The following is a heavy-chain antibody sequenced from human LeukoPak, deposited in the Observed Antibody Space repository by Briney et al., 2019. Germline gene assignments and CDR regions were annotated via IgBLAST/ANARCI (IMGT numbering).Heavy chain of an antibody. CDR3: AKGGVDPLKVVPPIGILTA. Sequence: GGSLRLSCAASGFTFSYYAMHWVRQAPGKGXXXXXXXXXXGSHKYXXXXXKGXXXXXXXXSKNILYLEMNSLTAEDTALYYCAKGGVDPLKVVPPIGILTAWGQGTLVTVSS. J-gene: IGHJ5*02. V-gene: IGHV3-30*02. CDR1: GFTFSYYA. D-gene: IGHD2-2*01. CDR2: XXXXGSHK.